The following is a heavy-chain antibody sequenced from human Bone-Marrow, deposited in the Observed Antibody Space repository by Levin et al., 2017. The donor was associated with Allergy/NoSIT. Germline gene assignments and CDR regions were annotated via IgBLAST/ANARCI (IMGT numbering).Heavy chain of an antibody. CDR1: GFTVSNNY. Sequence: PGGSLRLSCAASGFTVSNNYMTWVRQAPGKGLEWVSLIYSGGSTYYADSVKARFTISRDNSKNTVYLQMNSLRAEDTAVYYCARDRGGERSGWYYWGQGTLVTVSS. CDR3: ARDRGGERSGWYY. CDR2: IYSGGST. D-gene: IGHD6-19*01. J-gene: IGHJ4*02. V-gene: IGHV3-66*01.